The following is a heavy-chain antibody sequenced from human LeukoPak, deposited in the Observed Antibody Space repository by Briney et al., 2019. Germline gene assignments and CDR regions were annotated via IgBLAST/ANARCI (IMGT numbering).Heavy chain of an antibody. CDR3: ARQLLPSSTSPANWFDP. Sequence: GASVKVSCKASGYTFTSYGISWVRQAPGKGLEWVSGINGNADSTYYADSVKGRFTISRDNSKNTLYLQMNSLRAEDTAVYYCARQLLPSSTSPANWFDPWGQGTLVTVSS. J-gene: IGHJ5*02. CDR2: INGNADST. D-gene: IGHD2-2*01. V-gene: IGHV3-23*01. CDR1: GYTFTSYG.